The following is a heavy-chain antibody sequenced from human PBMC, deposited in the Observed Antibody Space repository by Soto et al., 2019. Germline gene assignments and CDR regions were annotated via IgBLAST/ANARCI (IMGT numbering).Heavy chain of an antibody. V-gene: IGHV4-31*03. CDR1: GSSISSRGHY. D-gene: IGHD3-3*01. CDR3: VRGIGGYFHY. Sequence: SETLALTCTVSGSSISSRGHYCCCIRLHPGKGLEWIGYIYYSGSTYYNPSLKSRITISVDTSKNQFSLKLSSVTAADTAVYYCVRGIGGYFHYWGQGSLVTVS. CDR2: IYYSGST. J-gene: IGHJ4*02.